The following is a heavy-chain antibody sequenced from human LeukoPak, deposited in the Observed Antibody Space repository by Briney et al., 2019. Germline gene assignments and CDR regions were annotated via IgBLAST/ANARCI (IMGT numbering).Heavy chain of an antibody. CDR3: ARDPVVDSSGWYFDH. D-gene: IGHD6-19*01. CDR2: IWYDGSNK. V-gene: IGHV3-33*01. J-gene: IGHJ4*02. Sequence: PGRSLRLSCAASGFTFSSYGMHWVRQAPGKGLEWVAVIWYDGSNKYYADSVKGRFTISRDNSKNTLYLQMNSLRAEDTAVYYCARDPVVDSSGWYFDHWGQGTLVTVSS. CDR1: GFTFSSYG.